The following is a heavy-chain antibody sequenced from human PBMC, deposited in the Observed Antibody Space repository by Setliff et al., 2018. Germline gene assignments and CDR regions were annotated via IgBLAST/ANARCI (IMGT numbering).Heavy chain of an antibody. CDR1: GYTFTKYG. D-gene: IGHD2-2*01. J-gene: IGHJ4*02. Sequence: ASVKVSCKASGYTFTKYGVTWVRQAPGQGLEWMGWISAYNGYTVFAPKFQGRLTVTTDTSTTTAYMELRSLRSDDTAVYFCARGPPDFVVVPAAAKFDYWGPGTLVTVSS. CDR2: ISAYNGYT. V-gene: IGHV1-18*01. CDR3: ARGPPDFVVVPAAAKFDY.